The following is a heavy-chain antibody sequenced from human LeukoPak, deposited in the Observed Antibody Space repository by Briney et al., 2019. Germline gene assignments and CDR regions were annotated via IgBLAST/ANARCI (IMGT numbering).Heavy chain of an antibody. D-gene: IGHD1-26*01. J-gene: IGHJ3*02. CDR1: GGSISGSSYY. CDR2: IYYSGST. V-gene: IGHV4-39*01. CDR3: ARGGSFEAFDI. Sequence: ASETLSLTCTVSGGSISGSSYYWGWIRQPPGKGLEWIGSIYYSGSTYYSPSLKSRVTISGDTSKNQFSLKLSSVTAADTAVYYCARGGSFEAFDIWGQGTMVTVSS.